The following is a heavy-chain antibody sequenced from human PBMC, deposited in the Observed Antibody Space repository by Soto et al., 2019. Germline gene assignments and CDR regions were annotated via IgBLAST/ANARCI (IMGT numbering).Heavy chain of an antibody. CDR2: IDPSGSYT. CDR3: ARPREAGKYYYGVDV. J-gene: IGHJ6*02. V-gene: IGHV5-10-1*01. D-gene: IGHD6-19*01. Sequence: PGESLKISCQGSGYRFSSYWITWVRQKPGKGLEWMGSIDPSGSYTNYSPSFEGHVTISADKANSTAYLQWSSLKASDTAMYYCARPREAGKYYYGVDVWGQGTKVTVSS. CDR1: GYRFSSYW.